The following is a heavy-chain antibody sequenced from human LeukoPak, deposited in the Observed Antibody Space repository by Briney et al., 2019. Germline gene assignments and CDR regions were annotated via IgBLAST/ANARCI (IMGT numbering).Heavy chain of an antibody. D-gene: IGHD6-19*01. CDR1: GYTFTIYG. V-gene: IGHV1-18*04. CDR3: ARDGGREQWLPHFDY. CDR2: ISAYNGNT. Sequence: ASVTVSFKASGYTFTIYGISWVRQAPGQGLEWMGWISAYNGNTNYAQKLQGRVTMTTDTSTRTAYMELRSLRSDDTAVYYCARDGGREQWLPHFDYWGQGTLVTVSS. J-gene: IGHJ4*02.